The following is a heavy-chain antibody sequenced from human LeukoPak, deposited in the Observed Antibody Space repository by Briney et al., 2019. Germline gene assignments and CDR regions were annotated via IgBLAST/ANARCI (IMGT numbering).Heavy chain of an antibody. CDR2: MNVKTGAT. Sequence: ASVTVSCKASGYTFSDYYIHWVRQAPGHGLEWLGWMNVKTGATSSAQRFPGRFTMTRDTSIGTASMEFSSLTSDDTAVYYCARQSGTYWGLDYWGQGTLVTVSS. D-gene: IGHD1-26*01. CDR3: ARQSGTYWGLDY. V-gene: IGHV1-2*02. CDR1: GYTFSDYY. J-gene: IGHJ4*02.